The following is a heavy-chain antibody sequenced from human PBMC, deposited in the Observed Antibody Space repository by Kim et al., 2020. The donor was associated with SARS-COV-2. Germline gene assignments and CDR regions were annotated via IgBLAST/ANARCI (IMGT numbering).Heavy chain of an antibody. CDR3: ARGHTMIFY. J-gene: IGHJ4*02. D-gene: IGHD3-22*01. Sequence: SSSTNYADSVKGRFTISRDNAKNSLSLQMNSLRAEDPAVYYCARGHTMIFYWGQGTLVTVSS. CDR2: SSST. V-gene: IGHV3-11*05.